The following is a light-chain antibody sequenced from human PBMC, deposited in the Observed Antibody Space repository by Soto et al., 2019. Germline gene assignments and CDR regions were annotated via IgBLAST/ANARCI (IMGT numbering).Light chain of an antibody. J-gene: IGKJ1*01. CDR2: GAS. CDR3: RQYNNWPPWT. V-gene: IGKV3-15*01. CDR1: QSVSSN. Sequence: EIVMTQSPATLSVSPGERATLSCRASQSVSSNLAWYQQKPGQPPRVIMYGASTRATGIPARFSGSGSGTEFTLTISSLQSEDFAVYYCRQYNNWPPWTFGQGTKVEI.